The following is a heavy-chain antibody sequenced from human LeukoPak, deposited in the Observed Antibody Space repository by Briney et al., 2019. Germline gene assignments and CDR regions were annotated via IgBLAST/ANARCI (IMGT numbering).Heavy chain of an antibody. D-gene: IGHD5-18*01. J-gene: IGHJ4*02. CDR1: GFTFSSYA. Sequence: PGRSLRLSCAASGFTFSSYAMHWVRQAPGKGLGWVAAIWYDGSNKYYADSVKGRFTISRDNSKNTLYLQMNSLRAEDTAVYYCARDSYGLDYWGQGTLVTVSS. V-gene: IGHV3-33*01. CDR2: IWYDGSNK. CDR3: ARDSYGLDY.